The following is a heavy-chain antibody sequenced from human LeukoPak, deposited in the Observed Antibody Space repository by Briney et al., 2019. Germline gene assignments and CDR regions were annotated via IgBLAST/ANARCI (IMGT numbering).Heavy chain of an antibody. D-gene: IGHD3-9*01. V-gene: IGHV3-23*01. CDR3: AKDATASPYFHWFDN. Sequence: PGGSLRLSCAASGFTFSSYVMNWVRQAPGKGLEWVAGISSGDRTFHAESVKGRFTISRDKSKDTLYLQMNSLRAGDTAVYYCAKDATASPYFHWFDNWGQGTQVIVSS. CDR2: ISSGDRT. J-gene: IGHJ4*02. CDR1: GFTFSSYV.